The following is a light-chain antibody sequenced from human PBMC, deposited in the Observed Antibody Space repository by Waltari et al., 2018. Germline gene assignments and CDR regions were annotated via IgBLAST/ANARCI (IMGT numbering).Light chain of an antibody. CDR1: SSDVGGYNY. Sequence: QSALTQPPSASGSPGQSVTIPCTGTSSDVGGYNYVSWYQQYPGKAPKVMIYEVSTRPSGVPDRFSGSKSDNTATLAVAGVQAEDEADYYCSSYAGNNNLVFGGGTKLTVL. V-gene: IGLV2-8*01. J-gene: IGLJ3*02. CDR2: EVS. CDR3: SSYAGNNNLV.